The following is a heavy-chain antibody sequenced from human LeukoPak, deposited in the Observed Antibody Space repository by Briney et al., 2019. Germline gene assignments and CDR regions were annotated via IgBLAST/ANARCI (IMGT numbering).Heavy chain of an antibody. D-gene: IGHD2-2*01. Sequence: ASVKVSCKASGGTFSSYAISWVRQAPGQGLEWMGWINPNSGGTNYAQKFQGRVTMTRDTSISTASMELTSLRSDDTAVFYCARASLADFDYWGQGTLVTVSS. V-gene: IGHV1-2*02. J-gene: IGHJ4*02. CDR1: GGTFSSYA. CDR3: ARASLADFDY. CDR2: INPNSGGT.